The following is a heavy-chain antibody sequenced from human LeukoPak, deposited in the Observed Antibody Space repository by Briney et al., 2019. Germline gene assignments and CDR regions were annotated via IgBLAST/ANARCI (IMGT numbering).Heavy chain of an antibody. CDR3: ARTGIAAADIFDY. J-gene: IGHJ4*02. CDR1: GYTFTSYY. V-gene: IGHV1-46*01. CDR2: INPSGGST. Sequence: ASVNVSCKASGYTFTSYYMHWVRQAPGQGLEWMGIINPSGGSTSYAQKFQGRVTMTRYTSTSTVYMELSSLRSEDTAVYYCARTGIAAADIFDYWGQGTLVTVSS. D-gene: IGHD6-13*01.